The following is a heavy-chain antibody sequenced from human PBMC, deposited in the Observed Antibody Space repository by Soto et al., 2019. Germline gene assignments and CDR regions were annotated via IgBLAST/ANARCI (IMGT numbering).Heavy chain of an antibody. D-gene: IGHD1-26*01. CDR2: ISGSGGST. CDR3: AKGATGYYYYGMDV. Sequence: EVQLLESGGGLVQPGGFLRLSCAASGFTLSSYAMSWVRQAPGKGLEWVSAISGSGGSTYYADSVKGRFTISRDNSKNTLYLQMNSLRAEDTAVYYCAKGATGYYYYGMDVWGQGTTVTVSS. V-gene: IGHV3-23*01. J-gene: IGHJ6*02. CDR1: GFTLSSYA.